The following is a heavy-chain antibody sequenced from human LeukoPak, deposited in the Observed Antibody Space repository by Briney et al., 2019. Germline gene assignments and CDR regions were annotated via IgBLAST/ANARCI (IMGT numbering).Heavy chain of an antibody. CDR1: GYTLTELS. D-gene: IGHD3-3*01. CDR2: FDPEGGET. J-gene: IGHJ5*02. V-gene: IGHV1-24*01. CDR3: ATVYDFWSGYGTKNWFDP. Sequence: ASVKVSCKVSGYTLTELSMHWVRQAPGKGLEWMGGFDPEGGETIYAQKFQGRVTMAEDTSTDTAYMELSSLRSEDTAVYYCATVYDFWSGYGTKNWFDPWGQGTLVTVSS.